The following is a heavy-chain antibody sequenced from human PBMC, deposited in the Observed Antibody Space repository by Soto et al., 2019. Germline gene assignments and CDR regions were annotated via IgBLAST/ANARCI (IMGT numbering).Heavy chain of an antibody. CDR2: IRSKANSYAT. V-gene: IGHV3-73*01. CDR3: TRHSHCSSTSCYGALFDY. Sequence: GSLRLSCAASGFTFSGSAMHWVRQASGKGLEWVGRIRSKANSYATAYAASVKGRFTISRDDSKNTAYLQMNSLKTEDTAVYYCTRHSHCSSTSCYGALFDYWGQGTLVTVSS. CDR1: GFTFSGSA. J-gene: IGHJ4*02. D-gene: IGHD2-2*01.